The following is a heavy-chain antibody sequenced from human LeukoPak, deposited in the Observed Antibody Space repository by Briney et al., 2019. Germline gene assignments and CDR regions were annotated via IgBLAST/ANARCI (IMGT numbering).Heavy chain of an antibody. Sequence: SETLSLTCAVYGGSFSGYYWSWIRQPPGKGLEWIGEINHSGSTNYNPSLKSRVTISVDTSKNQFSLKLSSVTAADTAVYYCARVGINLPMTNLNWFDPWGQGTPVTVSS. J-gene: IGHJ5*02. CDR1: GGSFSGYY. V-gene: IGHV4-34*01. D-gene: IGHD3-22*01. CDR2: INHSGST. CDR3: ARVGINLPMTNLNWFDP.